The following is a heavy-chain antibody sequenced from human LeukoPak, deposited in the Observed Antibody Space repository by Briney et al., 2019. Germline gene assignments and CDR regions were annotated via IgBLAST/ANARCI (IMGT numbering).Heavy chain of an antibody. CDR1: GFTFNRYW. V-gene: IGHV3-7*01. CDR3: VRDRDSGYDSLYYYYYMDV. D-gene: IGHD5-12*01. Sequence: HLGGSLRLSCVASGFTFNRYWMSWVRQAPGKGLEWVATIKQDGSEENYVDSVRGRFTISRDNAKNSLYLQVNSLRAEDTALYYCVRDRDSGYDSLYYYYYMDVWGRGTTVTVSS. CDR2: IKQDGSEE. J-gene: IGHJ6*03.